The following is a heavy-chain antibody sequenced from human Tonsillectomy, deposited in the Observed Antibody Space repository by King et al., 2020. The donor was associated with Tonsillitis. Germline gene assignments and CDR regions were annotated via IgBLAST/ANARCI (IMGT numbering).Heavy chain of an antibody. CDR3: ARNSSDPKFYYYYYMDV. Sequence: VQLVESGGGLVQPGGSLRLSCAASGFTFSNYWMSWVRQAPGKGLEWVANIKQDGSEKYYVDSLKGRITISRDNAKKSLHLQMNSLRAEDTAMYYCARNSSDPKFYYYYYMDVWGIGTTVTVSS. CDR1: GFTFSNYW. V-gene: IGHV3-7*04. D-gene: IGHD3-22*01. CDR2: IKQDGSEK. J-gene: IGHJ6*03.